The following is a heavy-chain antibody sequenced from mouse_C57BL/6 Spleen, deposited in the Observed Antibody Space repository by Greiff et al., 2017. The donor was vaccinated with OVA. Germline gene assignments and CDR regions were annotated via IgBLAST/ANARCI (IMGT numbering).Heavy chain of an antibody. CDR3: AREGELPTGYFDV. Sequence: VQRVESGAELVKPGASVKISCKASGYAFSSYWMNWVKQRPGKGLEWIGQIYPGDGDTNYNGKFKGKATLTADKSSSTAYMQLSSLTSEDSAVYFCAREGELPTGYFDVWGTGTTVTVSS. CDR2: IYPGDGDT. V-gene: IGHV1-80*01. J-gene: IGHJ1*03. D-gene: IGHD5-5*01. CDR1: GYAFSSYW.